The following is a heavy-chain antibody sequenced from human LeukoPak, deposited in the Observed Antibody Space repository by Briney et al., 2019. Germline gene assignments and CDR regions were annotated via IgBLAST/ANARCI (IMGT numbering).Heavy chain of an antibody. V-gene: IGHV3-9*01. CDR3: SSWDYFDY. J-gene: IGHJ4*02. Sequence: GGSLRLSCAASGFTFSSYAMSWVRQAPGKGLEWVSGISWNSGSIGYADSVKGRFTISRDNAKNSLYLQMNSLRAEDTALYYSSSWDYFDYWGQGTLVTVSS. CDR1: GFTFSSYA. CDR2: ISWNSGSI. D-gene: IGHD6-13*01.